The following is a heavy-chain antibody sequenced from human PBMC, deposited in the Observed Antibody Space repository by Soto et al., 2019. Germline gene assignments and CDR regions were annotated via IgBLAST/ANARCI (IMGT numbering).Heavy chain of an antibody. D-gene: IGHD6-19*01. V-gene: IGHV1-69*06. CDR3: AGSSGWYPNDPFDI. CDR2: IIPIFGTA. CDR1: GGTFSSYA. J-gene: IGHJ3*02. Sequence: QVQLVQSGAEVKKPGSSVKVSCKASGGTFSSYAITWVRQAPGQGLEWMGWIIPIFGTANYAQKFQGRVTITADKSTSTAYMELRSLRSEDTAVYYCAGSSGWYPNDPFDIWGHGTMVTVSS.